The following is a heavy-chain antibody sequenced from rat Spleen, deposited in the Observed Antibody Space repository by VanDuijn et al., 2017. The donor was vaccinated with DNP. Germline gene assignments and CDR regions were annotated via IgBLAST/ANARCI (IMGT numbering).Heavy chain of an antibody. CDR2: ISYEGSST. CDR1: GFTFSNYG. D-gene: IGHD1-4*01. CDR3: ATGGPGNY. V-gene: IGHV5-19*01. J-gene: IGHJ2*01. Sequence: EVQLVESGGGLVQPGRSLKLSCVASGFTFSNYGFHWIRQAPKRGLEWVASISYEGSSTYYGDSVKGRFTISRDYARSTLYLQMDSLRSEDTATYYCATGGPGNYWGQGVMVTVSS.